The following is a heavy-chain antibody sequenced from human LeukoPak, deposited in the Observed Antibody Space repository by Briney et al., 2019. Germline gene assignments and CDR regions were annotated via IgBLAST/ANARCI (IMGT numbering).Heavy chain of an antibody. CDR3: ARDPELSSSPYIYYYYMDV. CDR2: ISSSSTI. Sequence: GGSLRLSCAASGFIFSSYSMNWVRQAPGKGLEWVSYISSSSTIYYADSAKGRFTISRDNAKNSLYLQMNSLRAEDTAVYYCARDPELSSSPYIYYYYMDVWGKGTTVTVSS. V-gene: IGHV3-48*04. CDR1: GFIFSSYS. D-gene: IGHD6-13*01. J-gene: IGHJ6*03.